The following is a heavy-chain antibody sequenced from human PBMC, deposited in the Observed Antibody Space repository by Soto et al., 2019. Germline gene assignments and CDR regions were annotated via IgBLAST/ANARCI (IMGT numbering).Heavy chain of an antibody. CDR3: ARRYYYGSGSSYYYYYGMDV. V-gene: IGHV3-30-3*01. Sequence: QVQLVESGGGVVQPGRSLRLSCAASGFTFSSYAMHWVRQAPGKGLEWVAVISYDGSNKYYADSVKGRFTISRDNAKNSLYLQMNNLRAEDTAVYYCARRYYYGSGSSYYYYYGMDVWGQGTTVTVSS. D-gene: IGHD3-10*01. CDR1: GFTFSSYA. CDR2: ISYDGSNK. J-gene: IGHJ6*02.